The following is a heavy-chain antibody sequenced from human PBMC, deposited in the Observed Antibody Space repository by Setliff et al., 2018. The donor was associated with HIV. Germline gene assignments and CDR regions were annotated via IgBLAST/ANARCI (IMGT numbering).Heavy chain of an antibody. CDR3: AREPISYRDFVVVAAAFDI. CDR2: INPSGGST. D-gene: IGHD2-15*01. CDR1: GYAFTNYY. J-gene: IGHJ3*02. V-gene: IGHV1-46*01. Sequence: ASVKVSCKASGYAFTNYYLHWVRQAPGQGLAWMGIINPSGGSTIYAQKLQGRVTMTRVTSTNTVYMELSSLRSGDTAVYYCAREPISYRDFVVVAAAFDIWGQGTMVTVSS.